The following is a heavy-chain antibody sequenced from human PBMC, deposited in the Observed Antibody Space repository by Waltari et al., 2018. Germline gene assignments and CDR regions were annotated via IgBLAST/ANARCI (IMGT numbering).Heavy chain of an antibody. J-gene: IGHJ4*02. CDR1: GGTFSSYA. D-gene: IGHD2-21*01. V-gene: IGHV1-69*13. Sequence: QVQLVQSGAEVKKPGSSVKVSCKASGGTFSSYAISWVRQAPGQGLEWMGGIIPIVGTANYAQKFQGRVTITADESTSKAYMELSSLRSEDTAVYYCARDPAYWGGDCPPFFDYWGQGTLVTVSS. CDR2: IIPIVGTA. CDR3: ARDPAYWGGDCPPFFDY.